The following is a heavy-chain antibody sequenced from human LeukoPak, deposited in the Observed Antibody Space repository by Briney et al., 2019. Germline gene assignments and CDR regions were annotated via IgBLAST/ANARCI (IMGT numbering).Heavy chain of an antibody. CDR3: ARGVLLWFGGRRNWFDP. D-gene: IGHD3-10*01. CDR1: GGSISSSSYY. V-gene: IGHV4-39*07. Sequence: SETLSLTCTVSGGSISSSSYYWGWIRQPPGKGLEWIGSIYYSGSTYYNPSLKSRVTISVDTSKNQFSLKLSSVTAADTAVYYCARGVLLWFGGRRNWFDPWGQGTLVTASS. CDR2: IYYSGST. J-gene: IGHJ5*02.